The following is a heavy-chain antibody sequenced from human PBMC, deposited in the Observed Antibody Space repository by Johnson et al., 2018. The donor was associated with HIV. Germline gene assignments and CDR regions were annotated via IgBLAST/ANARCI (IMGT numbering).Heavy chain of an antibody. J-gene: IGHJ3*02. CDR3: ARELGSGWGETADAFDI. CDR1: GFTFSSYA. D-gene: IGHD6-19*01. V-gene: IGHV3-30*04. Sequence: QVQLVESGGGVVQPGRSLRLSCVASGFTFSSYAMHWVRQAPGKGLEWVAVISYDGSNKYYADSVKGRFTISRDNSKNTLYLKMNSLRAEDTAVYYCARELGSGWGETADAFDIWGQGTMVTVSS. CDR2: ISYDGSNK.